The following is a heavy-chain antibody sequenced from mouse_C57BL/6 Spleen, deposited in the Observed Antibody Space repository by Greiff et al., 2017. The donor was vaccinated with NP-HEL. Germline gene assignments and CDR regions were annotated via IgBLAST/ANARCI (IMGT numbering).Heavy chain of an antibody. CDR3: ARPRDYGNLAWFAY. V-gene: IGHV5-17*01. CDR2: ISSGSSAI. Sequence: DVQLVESGGGLVKPGGSLKLSCAASGFTFSDYGMHWVRQAPEKGLEWVAYISSGSSAIYYADTVKGRFTISRDNAKNTLFLQMTSLRSEDTAMYYCARPRDYGNLAWFAYWGQGTLVTVSA. J-gene: IGHJ3*01. D-gene: IGHD2-1*01. CDR1: GFTFSDYG.